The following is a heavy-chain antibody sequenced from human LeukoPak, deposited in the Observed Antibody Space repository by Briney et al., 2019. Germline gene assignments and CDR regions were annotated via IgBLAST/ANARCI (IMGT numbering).Heavy chain of an antibody. CDR2: IYYSGST. CDR3: ARHARNYYGSGSYYKLRWFDP. CDR1: GGSISSSSYY. J-gene: IGHJ5*02. Sequence: SETLSLTRTVSGGSISSSSYYWGWIRQPPGKGLEWIGSIYYSGSTYYNPSLKSRVTISVDTSKSQFSLKLSSVTAADTAVYYCARHARNYYGSGSYYKLRWFDPWGQGTLVTVSS. V-gene: IGHV4-39*01. D-gene: IGHD3-10*01.